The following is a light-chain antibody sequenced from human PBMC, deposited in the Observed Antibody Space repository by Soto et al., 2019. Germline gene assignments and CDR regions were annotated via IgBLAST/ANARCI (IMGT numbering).Light chain of an antibody. J-gene: IGKJ2*01. CDR1: QSIRSY. V-gene: IGKV3-15*01. Sequence: EIVLTQSPATLSLSPGETATLSCRASQSIRSYLAWYQQKAGQAPRLLIYGASMRATGVPTRFSGSGSGTEFTLTISSLQSEDFALYYCQHYNNWPPDYTFGQGTKVDIK. CDR2: GAS. CDR3: QHYNNWPPDYT.